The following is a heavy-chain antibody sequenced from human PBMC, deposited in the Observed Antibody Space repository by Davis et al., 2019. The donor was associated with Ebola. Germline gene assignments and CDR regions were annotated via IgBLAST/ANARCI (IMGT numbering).Heavy chain of an antibody. CDR1: GFTFSSSA. J-gene: IGHJ4*02. CDR2: IRSKANSYAT. D-gene: IGHD1-26*01. V-gene: IGHV3-73*01. Sequence: GESLKISCAASGFTFSSSAMHWVRQASGKGLEWVGRIRSKANSYATAYAASVKGRFTISRDDSKNTAYLQMNSLKTEDTAVYYCTMSGTIDYWGQGTLVTVSS. CDR3: TMSGTIDY.